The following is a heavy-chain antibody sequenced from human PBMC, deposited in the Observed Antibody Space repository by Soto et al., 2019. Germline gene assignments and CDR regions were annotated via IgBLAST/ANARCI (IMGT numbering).Heavy chain of an antibody. CDR1: GFTFSSYA. D-gene: IGHD3-9*01. J-gene: IGHJ6*01. CDR3: AKRDYDILTGYHHYYGMDV. V-gene: IGHV3-23*01. CDR2: ISGSGGTT. Sequence: EVQLLESGGGLVQPGGSLRLSCAASGFTFSSYAMSWVRQAPGKGLEWVSVISGSGGTTYYADSVKGRFTISRDNSKNTLCLQMNSLRVEDTAVYYCAKRDYDILTGYHHYYGMDVWGQGTTVTVSS.